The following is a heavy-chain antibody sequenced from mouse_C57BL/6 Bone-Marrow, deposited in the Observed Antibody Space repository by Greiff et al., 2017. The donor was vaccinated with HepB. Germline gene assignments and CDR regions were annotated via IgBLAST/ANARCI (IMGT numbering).Heavy chain of an antibody. V-gene: IGHV1-18*01. D-gene: IGHD1-1*01. Sequence: EVQLQQSGPELVKPGASVKIPCTASGYTFTDYNMDWVKQSHGKSLEWIGDINPNNGGTIYNQKFKGKATLTVDKSSSTAYMELRSLTSEDTAVYYGARGLRIYYYGSSYRDYYAMDYWGQGTSVTVSS. CDR1: GYTFTDYN. CDR3: ARGLRIYYYGSSYRDYYAMDY. CDR2: INPNNGGT. J-gene: IGHJ4*01.